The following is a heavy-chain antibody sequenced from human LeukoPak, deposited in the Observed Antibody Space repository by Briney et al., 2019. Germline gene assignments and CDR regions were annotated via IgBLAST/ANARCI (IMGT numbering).Heavy chain of an antibody. J-gene: IGHJ4*02. D-gene: IGHD5-18*01. CDR2: ITGNGGTT. Sequence: GGSLRLSCAASGFTFSNYGMNWVRQAPGKGLEWVSCITGNGGTTYYADSLKGLFNILRDNSKNTLYLQMNRLRAEDTAVYYCANDLGWIQLNLGRGQGTLVTVSS. V-gene: IGHV3-23*01. CDR3: ANDLGWIQLNLG. CDR1: GFTFSNYG.